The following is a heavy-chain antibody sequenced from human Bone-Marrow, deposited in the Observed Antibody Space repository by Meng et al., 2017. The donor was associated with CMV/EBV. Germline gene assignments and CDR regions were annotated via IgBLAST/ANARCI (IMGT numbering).Heavy chain of an antibody. CDR3: ARDRYNGSPGVEYFQH. CDR1: RFTFSSYA. V-gene: IGHV3-30-3*01. J-gene: IGHJ1*01. Sequence: GESLKISCAASRFTFSSYAMHWVRQAPGKGLEWVALISYDGSNKYYAGSVKGRFTISRDNSKNTLYLQMNSLRAEDTAVYYCARDRYNGSPGVEYFQHCGQGTVVTVSS. CDR2: ISYDGSNK. D-gene: IGHD1-26*01.